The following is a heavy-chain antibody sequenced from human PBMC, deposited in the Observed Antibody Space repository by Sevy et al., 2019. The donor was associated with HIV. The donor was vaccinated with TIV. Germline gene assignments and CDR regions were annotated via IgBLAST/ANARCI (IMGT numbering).Heavy chain of an antibody. CDR2: IYYSGCT. J-gene: IGHJ4*02. V-gene: IGHV4-59*01. CDR3: ARGSGTFFDY. CDR1: GGSISSYY. Sequence: SETLSLTCTVSGGSISSYYWSWIRQPPGKGLEWIGYIYYSGCTNYNPSLKSRVTISVDTSKNQFSLKLSSVTAADTAVYYCARGSGTFFDYWGQGTLVTVSS.